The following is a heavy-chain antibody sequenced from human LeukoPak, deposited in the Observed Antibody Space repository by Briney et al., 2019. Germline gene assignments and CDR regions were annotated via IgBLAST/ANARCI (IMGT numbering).Heavy chain of an antibody. CDR3: VSLDGVYYYHMDV. D-gene: IGHD3/OR15-3a*01. CDR1: GFTFSSHW. V-gene: IGHV3-74*03. Sequence: GGSLRLSCAASGFTFSSHWMHWVRQAPGKGLVWVSRISPDGNSATYADSVKGRFTISRDNAKNTLYLQMNSLRAEDSAVYYCVSLDGVYYYHMDVWGQGTTVIVSS. J-gene: IGHJ6*02. CDR2: ISPDGNSA.